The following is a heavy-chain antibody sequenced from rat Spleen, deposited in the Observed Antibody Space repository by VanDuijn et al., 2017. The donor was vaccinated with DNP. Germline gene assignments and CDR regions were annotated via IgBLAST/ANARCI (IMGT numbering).Heavy chain of an antibody. Sequence: EVQLQESGPGLVKPSQSLSLTCSVTGYSITGNYWGWIRKFPGNKMEWVGHISYSGSTSYNPSLKSRISITRDTSNNQFFLQLKSVTTEDTATYYCARGNDDYYPNWYFDFWGPGTMVTVSS. CDR2: ISYSGST. J-gene: IGHJ1*01. D-gene: IGHD1-12*03. CDR1: GYSITGNY. CDR3: ARGNDDYYPNWYFDF. V-gene: IGHV3-1*01.